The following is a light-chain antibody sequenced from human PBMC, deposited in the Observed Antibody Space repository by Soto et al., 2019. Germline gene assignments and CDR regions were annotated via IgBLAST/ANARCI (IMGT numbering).Light chain of an antibody. Sequence: EIILTQSPGTLALSPGDGATLSCRASQTVNRNYLAWYHQRPGQPPRLLIYGVSNRASGVPDRFSGDGSGTEFTLTIGRLDPDDVGVYYCQQYIDSPRTFGQGTRVE. V-gene: IGKV3-20*01. CDR2: GVS. CDR1: QTVNRNY. J-gene: IGKJ1*01. CDR3: QQYIDSPRT.